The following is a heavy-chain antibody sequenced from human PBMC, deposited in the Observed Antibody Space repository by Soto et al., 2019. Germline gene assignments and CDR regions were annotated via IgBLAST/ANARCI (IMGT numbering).Heavy chain of an antibody. J-gene: IGHJ4*01. CDR2: ISTYNGQT. V-gene: IGHV1-18*01. Sequence: QAQLVQSGAEVRKPGASVKVSCKTSGYTFINYGVSWVRQAPGQGLVWMGWISTYNGQTNVAQNFQGGVPLPPDESAGTVYLDLMGLGADATPLYFLWRELFGGAPLFWGVGPRDSDFGGQGTRVPSLQ. CDR3: WRELFGGAPLFWGVGPRDSDF. CDR1: GYTFINYG. D-gene: IGHD3-16*01.